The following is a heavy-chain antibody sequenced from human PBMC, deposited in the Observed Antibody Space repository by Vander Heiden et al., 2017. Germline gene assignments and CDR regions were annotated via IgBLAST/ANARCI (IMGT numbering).Heavy chain of an antibody. V-gene: IGHV4-59*01. D-gene: IGHD1-26*01. Sequence: QVQLQESGPGLVKPSETLSLTRTVSGGSISSYYWSWIRQPPGKGLEWIGYIYYSGSTNYNPSLKSRVTISVDTSKNQFSLKLSSVTAADTAVYYCARGGSGSYYVDYWGQGTLVTVSS. CDR1: GGSISSYY. J-gene: IGHJ4*02. CDR3: ARGGSGSYYVDY. CDR2: IYYSGST.